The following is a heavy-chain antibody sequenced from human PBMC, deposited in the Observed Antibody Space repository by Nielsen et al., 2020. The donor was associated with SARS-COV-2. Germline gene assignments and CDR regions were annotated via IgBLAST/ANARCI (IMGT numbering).Heavy chain of an antibody. Sequence: RQAPGKGLEWIGYIYYSGSTNYNPSLKSRVTISVDTSKNQFSLKLSSVTAADTAVYYCARSAWGGWELLPTPRSYYYYYGMDVWGQGTTVTVSS. CDR3: ARSAWGGWELLPTPRSYYYYYGMDV. V-gene: IGHV4-59*01. CDR2: IYYSGST. J-gene: IGHJ6*02. D-gene: IGHD1-26*01.